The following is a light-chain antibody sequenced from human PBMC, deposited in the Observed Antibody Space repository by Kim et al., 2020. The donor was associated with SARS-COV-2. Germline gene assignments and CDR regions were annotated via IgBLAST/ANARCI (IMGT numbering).Light chain of an antibody. CDR1: RLGNKY. V-gene: IGLV3-1*01. CDR3: QVWESTTTV. J-gene: IGLJ2*01. Sequence: SYELTQPPSVSVSPCHPPRLPCSGDRLGNKYVCWYQKKPGQSPVVVMYQDERRPSGIPERFSGSNSGNTATLTISGTQAMDEADYYCQVWESTTTVFGGGTQLTVL. CDR2: QDE.